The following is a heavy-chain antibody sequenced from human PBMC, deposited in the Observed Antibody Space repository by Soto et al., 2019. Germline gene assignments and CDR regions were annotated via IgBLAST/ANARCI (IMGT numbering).Heavy chain of an antibody. CDR3: ATTMGNVASPFHY. CDR2: ISYTGTT. D-gene: IGHD5-12*01. Sequence: PSATLSLTCAFSGCSISMRNDYWVWIRQPPGKGLEWIGTISYTGTTYYSPSVKSRLTISEDTSKNQFSLRVNSVTAADTAVYYCATTMGNVASPFHYWGQGTLVTVSS. V-gene: IGHV4-39*01. CDR1: GCSISMRNDY. J-gene: IGHJ4*02.